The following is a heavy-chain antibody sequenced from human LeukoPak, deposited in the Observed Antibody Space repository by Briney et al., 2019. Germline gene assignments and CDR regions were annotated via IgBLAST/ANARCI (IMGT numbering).Heavy chain of an antibody. CDR2: IYHSGST. J-gene: IGHJ3*02. CDR1: GYSISSGYY. V-gene: IGHV4-38-2*02. Sequence: TSETLSLTCTVSGYSISSGYYWGWIRPPPGKGLEWIGSIYHSGSTYYNLSLKSRVTISVDTSKNQFSLKLSSVTAADTAVYYCARDRRLLWHPGYASDIWGQGTMVTVSS. CDR3: ARDRRLLWHPGYASDI. D-gene: IGHD3-10*01.